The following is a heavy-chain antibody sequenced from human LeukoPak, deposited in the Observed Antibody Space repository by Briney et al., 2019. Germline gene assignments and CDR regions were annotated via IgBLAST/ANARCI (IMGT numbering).Heavy chain of an antibody. J-gene: IGHJ6*02. Sequence: GGSLRLSCAASGFTFSSYGMHWVRQAPGKGLEWVAVIWYDGSSKYYADSVKGRFTISRDNSKNTLYLQMNSLRAEDTAVYYCARDKVVGATGGYYGMDVWGQGTTVTVSS. D-gene: IGHD1-26*01. CDR1: GFTFSSYG. CDR3: ARDKVVGATGGYYGMDV. V-gene: IGHV3-33*01. CDR2: IWYDGSSK.